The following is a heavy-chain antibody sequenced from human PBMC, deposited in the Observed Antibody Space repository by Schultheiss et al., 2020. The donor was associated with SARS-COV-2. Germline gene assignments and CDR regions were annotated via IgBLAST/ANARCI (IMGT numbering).Heavy chain of an antibody. CDR1: GFTFSNAW. CDR3: ARGGTRHYYYYGMDV. J-gene: IGHJ6*02. V-gene: IGHV3-53*04. CDR2: ISWNSGSI. Sequence: GGSLRLSCAASGFTFSNAWMSWVRQAPGKGLEWVSGISWNSGSIGYADSVKGRFTISRHNSKNTLYLQMNSLRAEDTAVYYCARGGTRHYYYYGMDVWGQGTTVTVSS. D-gene: IGHD1/OR15-1a*01.